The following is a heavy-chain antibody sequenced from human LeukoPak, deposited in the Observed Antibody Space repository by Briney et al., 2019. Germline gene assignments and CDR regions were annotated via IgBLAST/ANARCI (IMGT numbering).Heavy chain of an antibody. CDR3: AGDGSYGDFDY. J-gene: IGHJ4*02. D-gene: IGHD4-17*01. CDR1: GFTFSSYW. Sequence: GGSLRLSCAASGFTFSSYWMSWVRQAPGKGLEWVANIKQDGSEKYYVDSVKGRFTISRDNAKNSLYLQMNGLRDEDTAVYYCAGDGSYGDFDYWGQGTLVTVSS. V-gene: IGHV3-7*01. CDR2: IKQDGSEK.